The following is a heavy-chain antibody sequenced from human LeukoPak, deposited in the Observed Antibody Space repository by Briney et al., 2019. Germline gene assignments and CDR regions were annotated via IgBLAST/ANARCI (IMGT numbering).Heavy chain of an antibody. CDR2: FIPVLGIA. J-gene: IGHJ4*02. CDR3: ARDRNYGDYRSVLDY. V-gene: IGHV1-69*04. CDR1: GGTFSSYA. Sequence: SVKVSCKASGGTFSSYAISWVRQAPGQGLEWMGRFIPVLGIANYAQKFQGRVTITADKSTSTAYMELSSLRSEDTAVYYCARDRNYGDYRSVLDYWGQGTLVTVSS. D-gene: IGHD4-17*01.